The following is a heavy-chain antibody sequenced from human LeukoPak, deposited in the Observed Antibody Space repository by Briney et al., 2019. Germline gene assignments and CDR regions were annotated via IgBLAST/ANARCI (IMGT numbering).Heavy chain of an antibody. CDR2: INHSGST. CDR3: AKGAGYSYDWDWFDP. CDR1: GGSFSGYY. J-gene: IGHJ5*02. V-gene: IGHV4-34*01. Sequence: PSETLSLTCAVYGGSFSGYYWSWIRQPPGKGLEWLGEINHSGSTNYNPSLKSRVTISVDTSKNQFSLKLSSVTAADTAVYYCAKGAGYSYDWDWFDPWGQGTLVTVSS. D-gene: IGHD5-18*01.